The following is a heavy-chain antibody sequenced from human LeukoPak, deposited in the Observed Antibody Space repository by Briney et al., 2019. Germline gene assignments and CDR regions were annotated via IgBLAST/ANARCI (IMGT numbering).Heavy chain of an antibody. J-gene: IGHJ4*02. CDR3: AKGGYDYVEVGYFDY. CDR2: IKQDGSEK. D-gene: IGHD5-12*01. V-gene: IGHV3-7*03. Sequence: PGGSLRLSCAASGFTFSSYWMSWVRQAPGKGLEWVANIKQDGSEKYYVDSVKGRFTISRDNAKNSLYLQMNSLRAEDTAVYYCAKGGYDYVEVGYFDYWGQGVLVTVSS. CDR1: GFTFSSYW.